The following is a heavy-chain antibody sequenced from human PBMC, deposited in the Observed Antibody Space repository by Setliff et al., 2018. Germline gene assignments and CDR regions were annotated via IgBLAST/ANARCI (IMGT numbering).Heavy chain of an antibody. CDR1: GGSISSSNW. D-gene: IGHD6-19*01. Sequence: SETLSLTCAVSGGSISSSNWWSWVRQPPGXXXXWXXXXXXXXXXXXXXXXXXRXXXXVDKSKNQFSLKLSSVTAADTAVYYCARDWGSSGWYFDYWGQGTLVTVSS. V-gene: IGHV4-4*02. CDR2: XXXXXXX. J-gene: IGHJ4*02. CDR3: ARDWGSSGWYFDY.